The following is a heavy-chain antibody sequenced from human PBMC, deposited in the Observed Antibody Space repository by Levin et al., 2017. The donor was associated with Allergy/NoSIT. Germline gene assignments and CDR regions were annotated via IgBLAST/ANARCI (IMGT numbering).Heavy chain of an antibody. CDR2: INSDESRT. D-gene: IGHD3-22*01. Sequence: GESLKISCAATGFTFSSYWMHWVRQAPGKGLMWVSRINSDESRTNYADSVKGRFTISRDNAKNTLYLQMNSLRAEDTAVYYCARGYYDTSTYTASIWGQGTLVTVSS. CDR1: GFTFSSYW. V-gene: IGHV3-74*01. J-gene: IGHJ4*02. CDR3: ARGYYDTSTYTASI.